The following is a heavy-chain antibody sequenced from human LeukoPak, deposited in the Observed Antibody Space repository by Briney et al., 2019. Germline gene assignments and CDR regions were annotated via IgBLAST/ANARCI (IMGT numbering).Heavy chain of an antibody. J-gene: IGHJ4*02. V-gene: IGHV4-59*01. CDR2: IYYSGST. CDR1: GGSISSYY. Sequence: SETLSLTCTVSGGSISSYYWSWIRQPPGKGLEWIGYIYYSGSTNYNPSLKSRVTISVDTSKNQFSLKLSSVTAADTAVYYCARSSYFDYWGQGTLVTVSS. CDR3: ARSSYFDY.